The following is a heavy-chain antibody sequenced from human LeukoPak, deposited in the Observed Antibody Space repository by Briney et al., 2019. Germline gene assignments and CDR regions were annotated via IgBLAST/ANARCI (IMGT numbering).Heavy chain of an antibody. D-gene: IGHD3-22*01. CDR3: AKASPYYYDSSGYYYSY. V-gene: IGHV3-23*01. CDR2: ISGSGGAT. J-gene: IGHJ4*02. Sequence: GGSLRLSCAASGFTFSTCAMSWVRQAPGKGLEWVSGISGSGGATYYADSVKGRFTISRDNSKNTLYLQMNSLRAEDTAVYYCAKASPYYYDSSGYYYSYWGQGTLVTVSS. CDR1: GFTFSTCA.